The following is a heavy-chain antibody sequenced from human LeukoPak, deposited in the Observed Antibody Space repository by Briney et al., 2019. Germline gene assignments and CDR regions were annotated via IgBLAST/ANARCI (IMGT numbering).Heavy chain of an antibody. CDR1: GFTFSSYV. CDR2: ISGSGGST. Sequence: QTGGSLRLSCAASGFTFSSYVMSWVRQAPGEGLEWVSAISGSGGSTYYADSVKGRFTIARDNSKNTLYLQMNSLRAEDTAVYYCASIVVVVAARFDPWGQGALVTVSS. V-gene: IGHV3-23*01. J-gene: IGHJ5*02. D-gene: IGHD2-15*01. CDR3: ASIVVVVAARFDP.